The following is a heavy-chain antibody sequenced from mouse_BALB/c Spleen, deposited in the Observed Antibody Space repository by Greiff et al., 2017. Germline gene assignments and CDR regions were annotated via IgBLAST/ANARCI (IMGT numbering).Heavy chain of an antibody. D-gene: IGHD1-1*01. V-gene: IGHV6-6*02. Sequence: EVKLMESGGGLVQPGGSMKLSCVASGFTFSNYWMNWVRQSPEKGLEWVAEIRLKSNNYATHYAESVKGRFTISRDDSKSSVYLQMNNLRAEDTGIYYCTRPGTTVVGFDYWGQGTTLTVSS. CDR3: TRPGTTVVGFDY. CDR2: IRLKSNNYAT. CDR1: GFTFSNYW. J-gene: IGHJ2*01.